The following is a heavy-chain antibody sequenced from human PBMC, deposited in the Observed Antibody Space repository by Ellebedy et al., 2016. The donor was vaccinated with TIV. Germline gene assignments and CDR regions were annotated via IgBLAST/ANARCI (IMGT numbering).Heavy chain of an antibody. CDR3: SKAAGTALDAFDI. J-gene: IGHJ3*02. CDR1: GYSFSSFE. Sequence: AASVKVSCKASGYSFSSFEINWVRQAPGQRLEWMGWINGGSGNTKYSQRFQDRVTITRDFFASTAYMELSSLTFEDTAVYYFSKAAGTALDAFDIWGQGTVVIVS. D-gene: IGHD6-19*01. V-gene: IGHV1-3*01. CDR2: INGGSGNT.